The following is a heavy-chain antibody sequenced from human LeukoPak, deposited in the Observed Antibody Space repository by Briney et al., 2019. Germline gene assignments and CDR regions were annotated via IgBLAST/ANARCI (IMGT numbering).Heavy chain of an antibody. CDR2: IYSGGST. CDR3: ASKAFDI. V-gene: IGHV3-66*01. J-gene: IGHJ3*02. Sequence: GGSLRLSCAASGFTFSSYAMSWVRQAPGKGLEWVSVIYSGGSTYYADSVKGRFTISRDNSKNTLYLQMNSLRAEDTAVYYCASKAFDIWGQGTMVTVSS. CDR1: GFTFSSYA.